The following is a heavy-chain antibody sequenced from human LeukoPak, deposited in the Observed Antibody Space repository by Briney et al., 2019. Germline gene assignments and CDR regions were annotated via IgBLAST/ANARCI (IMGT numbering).Heavy chain of an antibody. V-gene: IGHV5-51*01. CDR3: ATSLLWYYYGSSGYARDAFDI. D-gene: IGHD3-22*01. CDR1: GYSFTSYW. Sequence: GESLKISCKGSGYSFTSYWIGWVRQMPGKGLEWMGIIYPGDSDTRYSPSFQGQVTISADKSISTAYLQWSSLKASDTAMYYCATSLLWYYYGSSGYARDAFDIWGQGTMVTVSS. CDR2: IYPGDSDT. J-gene: IGHJ3*02.